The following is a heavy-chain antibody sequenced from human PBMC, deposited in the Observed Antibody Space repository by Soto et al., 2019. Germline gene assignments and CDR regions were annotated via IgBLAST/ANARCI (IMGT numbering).Heavy chain of an antibody. CDR1: GGSISSSSYY. V-gene: IGHV4-39*01. D-gene: IGHD1-26*01. Sequence: QLQLQESGPGLVKPSETLSLTCTVSGGSISSSSYYWGWIRQPPGKGLEWIGSIYYSGSTYYNPSRKSRVTISVDTSKNQFSLKLSSVTAADTAVYYCARWELLFGFDYWGQGTLVTVSS. CDR2: IYYSGST. CDR3: ARWELLFGFDY. J-gene: IGHJ4*02.